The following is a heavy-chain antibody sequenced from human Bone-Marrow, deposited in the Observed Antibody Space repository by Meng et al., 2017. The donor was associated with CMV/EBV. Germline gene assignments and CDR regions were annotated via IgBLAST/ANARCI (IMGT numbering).Heavy chain of an antibody. J-gene: IGHJ4*02. CDR1: GFIFSSYW. CDR2: INHGGST. Sequence: GSLRLSCAASGFIFSSYWMSWVRQAPGKGLEWIGEINHGGSTNYNPSLKSRVTISVDTSKNQFSLKLSSVIAADTAVYYCARGYLMDPAMGPHFDYWGQGTLVTVSS. D-gene: IGHD5-18*01. CDR3: ARGYLMDPAMGPHFDY. V-gene: IGHV4-34*01.